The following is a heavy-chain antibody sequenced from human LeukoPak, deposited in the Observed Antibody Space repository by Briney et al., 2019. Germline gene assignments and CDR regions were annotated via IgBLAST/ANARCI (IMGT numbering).Heavy chain of an antibody. V-gene: IGHV1-8*01. CDR3: ARDDITIFGRNWYFDL. CDR1: GYTFTSYD. CDR2: MNPNSGNT. D-gene: IGHD3-3*01. Sequence: ASVKVSCKASGYTFTSYDINWVRQATGQGLEWMGWMNPNSGNTGYAQKFQGRVTMTRNTSISTAYMELSSLRSEDTAVYYCARDDITIFGRNWYFDLWGRGTLVTVSS. J-gene: IGHJ2*01.